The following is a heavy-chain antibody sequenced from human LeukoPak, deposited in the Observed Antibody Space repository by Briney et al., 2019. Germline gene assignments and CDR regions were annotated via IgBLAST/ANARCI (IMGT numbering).Heavy chain of an antibody. CDR3: ARRFHGSGNWYFDL. CDR1: GGSISSYY. CDR2: IYCSGST. D-gene: IGHD3-10*01. J-gene: IGHJ2*01. Sequence: PSETLSLTCTVSGGSISSYYWSWIRQPPGKGLEWIGYIYCSGSTNYNPSLKSRVTISVDTSKNQFSLKLSSVTAADTAVYYCARRFHGSGNWYFDLWGRGTLVTVSS. V-gene: IGHV4-59*08.